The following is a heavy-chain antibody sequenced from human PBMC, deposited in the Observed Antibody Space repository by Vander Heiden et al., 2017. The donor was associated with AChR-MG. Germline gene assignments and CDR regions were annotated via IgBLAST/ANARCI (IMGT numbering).Heavy chain of an antibody. D-gene: IGHD3-22*01. Sequence: EVQLLESGGGLVQPGGSLRLSCAASGFPFSRSAVSWVRQAPGKGLEWVAAISGSGGSTYYADSVKGRGTISRDNSKNTLYRQMNSLRAEETAVYYCAKAYRGIGGGITTSGFDYWGQGTLVTVSS. CDR3: AKAYRGIGGGITTSGFDY. J-gene: IGHJ4*02. CDR1: GFPFSRSA. V-gene: IGHV3-23*01. CDR2: ISGSGGST.